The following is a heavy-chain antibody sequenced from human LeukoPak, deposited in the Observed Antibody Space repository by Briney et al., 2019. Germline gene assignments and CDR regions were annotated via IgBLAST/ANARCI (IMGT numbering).Heavy chain of an antibody. J-gene: IGHJ4*02. CDR3: ARESSTAWFEDYFDS. CDR2: IKQDGSEK. CDR1: GFTFSRYW. Sequence: GGSLRLSCAASGFTFSRYWMSWVRQAPGKGLEWVANIKQDGSEKYYVDSLKGRFIISRDNAKNSLYLQMSSLRADDTAMYYCARESSTAWFEDYFDSWGQGTLVTVSP. D-gene: IGHD6-19*01. V-gene: IGHV3-7*01.